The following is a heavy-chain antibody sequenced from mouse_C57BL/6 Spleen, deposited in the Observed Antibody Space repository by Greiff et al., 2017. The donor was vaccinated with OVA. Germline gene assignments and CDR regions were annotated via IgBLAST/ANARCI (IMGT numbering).Heavy chain of an antibody. CDR2: ISSGGSYT. V-gene: IGHV5-6*02. CDR1: GFTFSSYG. J-gene: IGHJ2*01. CDR3: ARQGGNSDFDY. Sequence: DVKLVESGGDLVKPGGSLKLSCAASGFTFSSYGMSWVRQTPDKRLEWVATISSGGSYTYYPDSVKGRFTISRDNAKNTLYLQMSSLKSEDTAMYYCARQGGNSDFDYWGQGTTLTVSS. D-gene: IGHD2-1*01.